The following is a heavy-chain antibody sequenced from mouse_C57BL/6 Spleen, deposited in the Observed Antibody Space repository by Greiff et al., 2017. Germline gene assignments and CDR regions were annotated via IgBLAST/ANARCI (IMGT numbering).Heavy chain of an antibody. D-gene: IGHD1-1*01. CDR3: ARDYYGSSAYWYFDV. V-gene: IGHV1-55*01. Sequence: QVQLQQSGAELVKPGASVKMSCKASGYTFTSYWITWVKQRPGQGLEWIGDIYPGSGSTNYNEKFKSKATLTVDPSSSTAYMQLSSLTYEDSAGYYCARDYYGSSAYWYFDVWGTGTTVTVSS. CDR1: GYTFTSYW. J-gene: IGHJ1*03. CDR2: IYPGSGST.